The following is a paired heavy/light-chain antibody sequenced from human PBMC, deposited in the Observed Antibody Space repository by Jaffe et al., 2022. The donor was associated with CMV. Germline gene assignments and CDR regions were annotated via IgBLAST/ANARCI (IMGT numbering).Light chain of an antibody. Sequence: DIQMTQSPSSLSAFVGDSVTITCRANQSISNFLNWYQQKPGKAPELLIYAASNLQSGVPSRFSGSGSGTDFTLAISSLQPEDFATYHCQQSYRTPLTFGQGTKVEI. CDR1: QSISNF. CDR2: AAS. CDR3: QQSYRTPLT. J-gene: IGKJ1*01. V-gene: IGKV1-39*01.
Heavy chain of an antibody. CDR1: GGSISSTNW. D-gene: IGHD5-18*01. J-gene: IGHJ4*02. Sequence: QVQLQESGPGLVKPSGTLSLTCAVSGGSISSTNWWSWVRQPPGKGLEWIGEIYHTGSTNYNPSLKSRVTMSVDKSKNQFSLKLTSVTAADTAVYFCARPLQGYSYVYYFDYWGQGTLVTVSS. V-gene: IGHV4-4*02. CDR2: IYHTGST. CDR3: ARPLQGYSYVYYFDY.